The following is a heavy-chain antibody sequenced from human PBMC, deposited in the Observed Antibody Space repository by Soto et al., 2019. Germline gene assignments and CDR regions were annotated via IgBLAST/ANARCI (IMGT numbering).Heavy chain of an antibody. CDR3: ARHLTYCSAGSCYSDFPYYGMDV. D-gene: IGHD2-15*01. J-gene: IGHJ6*02. CDR2: IFYSGST. Sequence: SETLSHTCIISGGTISSSSYYWGWIRQPPGKGLELIWCIFYSGSTYYNPSLKSRVTVSVDTSKYQISLKLSSVTAADTAVYYCARHLTYCSAGSCYSDFPYYGMDVWGQGT. CDR1: GGTISSSSYY. V-gene: IGHV4-39*01.